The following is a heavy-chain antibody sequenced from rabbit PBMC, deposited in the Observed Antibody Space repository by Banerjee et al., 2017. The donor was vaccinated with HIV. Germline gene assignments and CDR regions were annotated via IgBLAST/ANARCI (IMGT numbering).Heavy chain of an antibody. D-gene: IGHD4-1*01. V-gene: IGHV1S45*01. CDR1: GFSFSSNYW. CDR3: ARDLAGVIGWNFNF. Sequence: EESGGDLVKPEGSLTLTCTASGFSFSSNYWICWVRQAPGKGLEWIACIDGGSSGSTYYASWPKGRFTLSKTSSTTVTLQMTSLTAADTATYFCARDLAGVIGWNFNFWGQGTLVTVS. CDR2: IDGGSSGST. J-gene: IGHJ3*01.